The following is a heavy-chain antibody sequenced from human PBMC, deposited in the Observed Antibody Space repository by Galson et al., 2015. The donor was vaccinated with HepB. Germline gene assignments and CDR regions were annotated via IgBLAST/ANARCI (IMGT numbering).Heavy chain of an antibody. Sequence: QSGAEVKKPGESLKISCKGSGYSFTTYWIGWVRQMPGKGLEWMGIIYPGDSDTRYSPSFQGQVTISADKSISTAYLQRSSLKASDTAMYYCARLLWCGGDCYARRYYYYGMDVWGQGTTVTVSS. CDR2: IYPGDSDT. V-gene: IGHV5-51*01. J-gene: IGHJ6*02. CDR3: ARLLWCGGDCYARRYYYYGMDV. D-gene: IGHD2-21*02. CDR1: GYSFTTYW.